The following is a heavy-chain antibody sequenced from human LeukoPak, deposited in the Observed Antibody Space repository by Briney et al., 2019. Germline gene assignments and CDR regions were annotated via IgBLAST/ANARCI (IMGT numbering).Heavy chain of an antibody. CDR3: AREYSGSYYAYYYGMDV. Sequence: PGGSLRLSCAASGFTFSTYSMNWVRQAPGKGLEWVSSISSSSSYMYYAHSVKGRFTISRDNAKHSLYLQMNSLRAEDTAVYYCAREYSGSYYAYYYGMDVWGQGTTVTVSS. CDR1: GFTFSTYS. J-gene: IGHJ6*02. V-gene: IGHV3-21*01. D-gene: IGHD1-26*01. CDR2: ISSSSSYM.